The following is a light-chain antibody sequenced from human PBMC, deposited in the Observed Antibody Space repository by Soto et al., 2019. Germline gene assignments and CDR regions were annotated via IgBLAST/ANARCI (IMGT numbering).Light chain of an antibody. V-gene: IGKV3-20*01. CDR2: GAS. CDR1: QTAFNRN. CDR3: QQYGNSPLS. Sequence: EIVLTQSPGTLSLSPGESATLSCRASQTAFNRNLAWYQQKPGQAPKLLIYGASGRAAGIPDRFSGSGSGTDFILTISRLEPEDFAVYYCQQYGNSPLSFGGGTMVDIK. J-gene: IGKJ4*01.